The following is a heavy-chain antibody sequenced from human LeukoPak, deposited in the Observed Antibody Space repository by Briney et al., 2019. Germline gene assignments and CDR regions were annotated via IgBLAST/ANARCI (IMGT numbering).Heavy chain of an antibody. CDR1: GFTFSSYS. J-gene: IGHJ6*03. CDR2: ISSSSSTI. D-gene: IGHD6-13*01. V-gene: IGHV3-48*01. CDR3: ARGKQQPRSYYYYYMDV. Sequence: GSLRLSCAASGFTFSSYSMNWVRQAPGKGLEWVSYISSSSSTIYYADSAKGRFTISRDNAKNSLYLQMNSLRAEDTAVYYCARGKQQPRSYYYYYMDVWGKGTTVTVSS.